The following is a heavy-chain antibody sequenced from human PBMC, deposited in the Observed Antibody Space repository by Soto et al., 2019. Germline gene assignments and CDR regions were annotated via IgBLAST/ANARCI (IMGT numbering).Heavy chain of an antibody. Sequence: EVQLVESGGGLVKPGGSLRLSCAASGFTFSNGWMSWVRQAPGKGLEWVGRSKSKIAGGTTDYSAPVKGRFTISRDDSIDTMYLQMTSLRTEDTAVYYCTTDSTQTFCDGGPCYSVQTNMHDSLGQGTLVTVSS. CDR1: GFTFSNGW. J-gene: IGHJ4*02. CDR3: TTDSTQTFCDGGPCYSVQTNMHDS. V-gene: IGHV3-15*01. CDR2: SKSKIAGGTT. D-gene: IGHD2-15*01.